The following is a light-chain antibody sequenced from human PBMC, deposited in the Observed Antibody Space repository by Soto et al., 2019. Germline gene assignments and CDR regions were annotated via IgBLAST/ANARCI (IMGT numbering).Light chain of an antibody. CDR1: QNINTW. Sequence: DIQMTQSPSILSPSVGDRVTITCRATQNINTWLAWYQQKPGKAPKMLIYDAPRLQNGVPSRFSGSGSGTQFTLTISSLQPDDFATYYCQQSNGFGPGTKLDVK. J-gene: IGKJ2*01. CDR3: QQSNG. V-gene: IGKV1-5*01. CDR2: DAP.